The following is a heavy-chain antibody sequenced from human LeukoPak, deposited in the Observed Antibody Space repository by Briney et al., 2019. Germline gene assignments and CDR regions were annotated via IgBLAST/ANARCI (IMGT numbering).Heavy chain of an antibody. CDR1: GGTFSSYA. J-gene: IGHJ4*02. Sequence: SVKVSCKASGGTFSSYAISWVRQAPGQGFEWIGGFIPIFGTANYAQNFQGRVMITADESTSTAYMELSSLRSEDTAVYYCAREVVDYYDSSGEFDYWGQGTLVTVSS. CDR3: AREVVDYYDSSGEFDY. D-gene: IGHD3-22*01. CDR2: FIPIFGTA. V-gene: IGHV1-69*13.